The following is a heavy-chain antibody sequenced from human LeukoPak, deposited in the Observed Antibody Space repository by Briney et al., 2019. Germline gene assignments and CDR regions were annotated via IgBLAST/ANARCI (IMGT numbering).Heavy chain of an antibody. D-gene: IGHD6-25*01. Sequence: SETLSLTCAVYGGSFSGYYWSWIRQPPGKGLEWIGEINHSGSTNYNPSLKSRVTISVDTSKNQFSLKLSSVTAADTAVYYCAGSSASWGQGTLVTVSS. CDR1: GGSFSGYY. CDR3: AGSSAS. J-gene: IGHJ4*02. V-gene: IGHV4-34*01. CDR2: INHSGST.